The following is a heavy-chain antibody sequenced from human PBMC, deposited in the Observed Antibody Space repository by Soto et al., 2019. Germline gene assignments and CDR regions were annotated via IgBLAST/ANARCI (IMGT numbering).Heavy chain of an antibody. CDR1: GYSFTSHW. J-gene: IGHJ6*02. D-gene: IGHD5-18*01. CDR2: IYPGDSDT. Sequence: GESLKISSKGSGYSFTSHWIGWVRQMPGKGLEWMGIIYPGDSDTRYSPSFQGQVTISADKSISTAYLQWSSLKASDTAMYYCARLGNTRGEDTAMVTSYYYYGMDVWGQGTTVTVSS. CDR3: ARLGNTRGEDTAMVTSYYYYGMDV. V-gene: IGHV5-51*01.